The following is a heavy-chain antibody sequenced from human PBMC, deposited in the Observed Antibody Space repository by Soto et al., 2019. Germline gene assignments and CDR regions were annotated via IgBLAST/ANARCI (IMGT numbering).Heavy chain of an antibody. D-gene: IGHD2-15*01. CDR1: GFTFSSYG. CDR3: ARDSCSGGSCYGGMDV. CDR2: IWYDGSNK. J-gene: IGHJ6*02. V-gene: IGHV3-33*01. Sequence: PGGSLRLSCAASGFTFSSYGMHWVRQAPGKGLEWVAVIWYDGSNKYYADSVKGRFTISRDNSKNTLYLQMNSLRAEDTAVYYCARDSCSGGSCYGGMDVWGQGTTVTVSS.